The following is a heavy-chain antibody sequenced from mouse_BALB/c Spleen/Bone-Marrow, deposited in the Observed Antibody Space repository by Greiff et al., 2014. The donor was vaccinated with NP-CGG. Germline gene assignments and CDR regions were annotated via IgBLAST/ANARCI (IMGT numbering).Heavy chain of an antibody. CDR3: ARSGSSSGYFDY. D-gene: IGHD1-1*01. Sequence: DVKLVESGGGLVQPGGSRKLSCAASGFTFSSFAMHWVRQAPEKGLEWVAYISSGSSTIYYADTVMGRITIARDNPKNTLFLQMISLRSEDTAMYYCARSGSSSGYFDYWGQGTTLTVSS. J-gene: IGHJ2*01. CDR2: ISSGSSTI. CDR1: GFTFSSFA. V-gene: IGHV5-17*02.